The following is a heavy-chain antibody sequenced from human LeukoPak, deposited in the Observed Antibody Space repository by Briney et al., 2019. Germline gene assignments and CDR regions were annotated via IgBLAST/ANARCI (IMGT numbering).Heavy chain of an antibody. J-gene: IGHJ6*03. V-gene: IGHV1-2*06. CDR2: INPNSGGT. CDR1: GYTFTGYY. Sequence: KPGASVKVSCKASGYTFTGYYMHWVRQAPGQGLEWMGRINPNSGGTNYAQKFQGRVTMTRDTSISTAYMELSRLRSEDTAVYYCARDSGQDDFWSGYYLVTGGYYYYMDVWGKGTTVTVSS. CDR3: ARDSGQDDFWSGYYLVTGGYYYYMDV. D-gene: IGHD3-3*01.